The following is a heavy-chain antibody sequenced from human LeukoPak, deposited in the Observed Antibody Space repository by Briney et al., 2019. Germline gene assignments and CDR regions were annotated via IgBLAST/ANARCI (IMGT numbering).Heavy chain of an antibody. CDR3: ARGIAAAGNYYYYYMDV. D-gene: IGHD6-13*01. Sequence: SETLSLTCTVSGDSISGFYWSWIRQPPGKGLEWIGHIYYSGSTNYNPSLKSRVTISVDTSKNHFSLKLSSMTAADTAVYYCARGIAAAGNYYYYYMDVWGKGTTVTISS. CDR2: IYYSGST. J-gene: IGHJ6*03. CDR1: GDSISGFY. V-gene: IGHV4-59*01.